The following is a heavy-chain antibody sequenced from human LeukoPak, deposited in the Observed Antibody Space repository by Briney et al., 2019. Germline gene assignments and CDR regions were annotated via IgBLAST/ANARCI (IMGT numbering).Heavy chain of an antibody. J-gene: IGHJ4*02. CDR1: GFTFSNYE. CDR2: IRSSGSTI. CDR3: ARGHTGRFSYYFDY. V-gene: IGHV3-48*03. D-gene: IGHD3-10*01. Sequence: GGPLRLSCAASGFTFSNYEMNWVRQAPGKGREWVSYIRSSGSTIYYADSVKGRFTISRDNAKNSLYLQMNSLRAEDTAVYYCARGHTGRFSYYFDYWGQGTLVTVSS.